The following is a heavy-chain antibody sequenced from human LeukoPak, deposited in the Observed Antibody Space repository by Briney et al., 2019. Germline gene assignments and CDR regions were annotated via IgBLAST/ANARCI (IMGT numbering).Heavy chain of an antibody. J-gene: IGHJ4*02. D-gene: IGHD1-7*01. CDR2: FSSGGSA. CDR3: ARKQTGTMYDV. V-gene: IGHV4-39*07. CDR1: GVSISSSSYY. Sequence: SETLSLTCIVPGVSISSSSYYWAWIRQSPGKGLEWIGTFSSGGSAYYNPSLTSRVSISKDTSDNQFSLRLYSVTAADTAVYYCARKQTGTMYDVWGQGTQVTVSS.